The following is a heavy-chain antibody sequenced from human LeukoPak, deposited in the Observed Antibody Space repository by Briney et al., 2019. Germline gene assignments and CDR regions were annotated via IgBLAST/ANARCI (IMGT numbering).Heavy chain of an antibody. Sequence: GGSLRLSCATSGFTFSMSSMHWVRLAPGKGLEWLAGISFDGANKFFGDSVKGRFSISRDNSKNTLYLQMNSLGLDDTAVYFCARGRAGIAAAGFDYWGQGTLVTVSS. D-gene: IGHD6-13*01. CDR3: ARGRAGIAAAGFDY. V-gene: IGHV3-30*04. CDR2: ISFDGANK. CDR1: GFTFSMSS. J-gene: IGHJ4*02.